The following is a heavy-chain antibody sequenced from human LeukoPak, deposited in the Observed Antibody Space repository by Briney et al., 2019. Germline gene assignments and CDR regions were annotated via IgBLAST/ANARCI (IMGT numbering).Heavy chain of an antibody. CDR1: GFTFSSYA. D-gene: IGHD6-13*01. CDR3: ARTLGYSRVLVPDYGMDV. V-gene: IGHV3-53*01. CDR2: IYSGGST. J-gene: IGHJ6*02. Sequence: GGSLRLSCAASGFTFSSYAMHWVRQAPGKGLEWVSVIYSGGSTYYADSVKGRFTISRDNSKNTLYLQMNSLRAEDTAVYYCARTLGYSRVLVPDYGMDVWGQGTTVTVSS.